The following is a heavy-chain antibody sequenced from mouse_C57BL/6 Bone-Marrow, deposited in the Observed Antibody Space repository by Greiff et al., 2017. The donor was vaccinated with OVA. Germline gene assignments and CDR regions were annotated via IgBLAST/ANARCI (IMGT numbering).Heavy chain of an antibody. CDR1: GYTFTSYW. CDR3: AIGHSSGPDYFDY. J-gene: IGHJ2*01. CDR2: IYPGSGST. D-gene: IGHD3-2*02. V-gene: IGHV1-55*01. Sequence: QVQLKESGAELVKPGASVKMSCKASGYTFTSYWITWVKQRPGQGLEWIGDIYPGSGSTNYNEKFKSKATLTVDTSSSTAYMQLSSLTSEDSAVYYCAIGHSSGPDYFDYWGQGTTLTVSS.